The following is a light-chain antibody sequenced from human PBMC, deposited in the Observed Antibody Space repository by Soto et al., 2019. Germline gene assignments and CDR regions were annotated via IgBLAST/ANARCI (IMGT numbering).Light chain of an antibody. V-gene: IGKV1-39*01. CDR1: QSISSY. CDR2: AAS. J-gene: IGKJ1*01. Sequence: DLQMTQSPSSLSASGGDGVTITCRASQSISSYLNWYQQKPGKAPKLLIYAASSLQSGVPSRFSGSGSGTDFTLTISSLQPEDFATYFCQQSYSTPPTFGQGTRVEIK. CDR3: QQSYSTPPT.